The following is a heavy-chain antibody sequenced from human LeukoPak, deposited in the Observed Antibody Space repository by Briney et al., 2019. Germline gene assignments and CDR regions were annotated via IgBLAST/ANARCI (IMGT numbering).Heavy chain of an antibody. J-gene: IGHJ4*02. CDR2: FYTSGTT. D-gene: IGHD1-26*01. CDR1: GGSINNGHYY. CDR3: ATSSGSYYY. V-gene: IGHV4-61*02. Sequence: SETLSLTCNVSGGSINNGHYYWSWIRQSAGKGLEWIGRFYTSGTTDYNPSLKSRVTISVDMSKNQFSLKLTSVTAADTAVYYCATSSGSYYYWGQGTLVTVSS.